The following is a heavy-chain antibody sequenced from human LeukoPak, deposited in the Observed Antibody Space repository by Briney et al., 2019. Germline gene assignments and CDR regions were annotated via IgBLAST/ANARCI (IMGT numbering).Heavy chain of an antibody. CDR3: AKFTAWEPHDAFDI. J-gene: IGHJ3*02. CDR1: GFTVSSNY. V-gene: IGHV3-53*01. CDR2: IYSGGST. Sequence: GGSLRLSCAASGFTVSSNYMSWVRQAPGKGLEWVSVIYSGGSTYYADSVKGRFTISRDNSKNTLYLQMNSLRAEDTAVYYCAKFTAWEPHDAFDIWGQGTMVTVSS. D-gene: IGHD1-26*01.